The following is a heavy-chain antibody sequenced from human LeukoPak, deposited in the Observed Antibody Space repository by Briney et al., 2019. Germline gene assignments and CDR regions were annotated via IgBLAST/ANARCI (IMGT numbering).Heavy chain of an antibody. Sequence: SETLSLTCTVSGYSISSGDFWGWIRQPPGKGLEWIGSIYHSGSTYYNPSLKSRVTISVDTSKNQFSLKLSSVTAADTAVYYCARDGSTVTPSVFDYWGQGTLVTVSS. V-gene: IGHV4-38-2*02. CDR2: IYHSGST. CDR1: GYSISSGDF. J-gene: IGHJ4*02. D-gene: IGHD4-17*01. CDR3: ARDGSTVTPSVFDY.